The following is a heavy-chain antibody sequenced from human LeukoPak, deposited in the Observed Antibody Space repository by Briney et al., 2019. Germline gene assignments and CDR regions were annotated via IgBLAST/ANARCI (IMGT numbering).Heavy chain of an antibody. CDR3: ARSSYLGGYTFDY. V-gene: IGHV4-34*01. D-gene: IGHD5-24*01. J-gene: IGHJ4*02. CDR1: GGSFSGYY. Sequence: SETLSLTRAVYGGSFSGYYWSWLRQPPGKGLEYIGEINHSGSTNYNPSLKSRVTISVDTSKNQFSLKLSSVTAADTAVYYCARSSYLGGYTFDYWGQGTLVTVSS. CDR2: INHSGST.